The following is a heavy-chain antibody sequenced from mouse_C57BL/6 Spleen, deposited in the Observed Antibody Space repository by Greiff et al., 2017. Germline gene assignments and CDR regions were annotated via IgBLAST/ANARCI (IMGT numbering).Heavy chain of an antibody. D-gene: IGHD2-4*01. J-gene: IGHJ4*01. CDR2: IHPNSGST. CDR3: ANYYDYDGGCYAMDY. CDR1: GYTFTSYW. Sequence: QVQLQQPGAELVKPGASVKLSCKASGYTFTSYWMHWVKQRPGQGLEWIGMIHPNSGSTNYNEKFKSKATLTVDKSSSTAYMQLSSLTSEDSAVYYCANYYDYDGGCYAMDYWGQGTSVTVSS. V-gene: IGHV1-64*01.